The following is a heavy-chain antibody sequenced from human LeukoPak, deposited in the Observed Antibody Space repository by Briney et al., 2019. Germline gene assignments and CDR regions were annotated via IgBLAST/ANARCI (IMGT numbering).Heavy chain of an antibody. D-gene: IGHD3-10*01. CDR2: VTSGGST. J-gene: IGHJ4*02. CDR1: GFTFGSYA. Sequence: GGSLRLSCAPSGFTFGSYALTWVRQAPGKGLEWVSTVTSGGSTNYADSVKGRFTISRDNSKNTLYLQMNSLRGEDTAVYYCAKQGRSGSFSHFDYWGQGTLVTVSS. CDR3: AKQGRSGSFSHFDY. V-gene: IGHV3-23*01.